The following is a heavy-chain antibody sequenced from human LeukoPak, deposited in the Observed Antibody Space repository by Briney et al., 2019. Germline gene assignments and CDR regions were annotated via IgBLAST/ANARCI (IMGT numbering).Heavy chain of an antibody. CDR2: ISSSISTI. J-gene: IGHJ4*02. CDR3: ARDVGGYGTKGSYFDY. D-gene: IGHD5-12*01. V-gene: IGHV3-48*02. CDR1: GVTFSSYA. Sequence: PGGSLRLSCAASGVTFSSYAMSWGRQAPGKGLEWVSYISSSISTIYYADSVKGRFTISRDNAKNSLYLQMNSLRDEDTAVYYCARDVGGYGTKGSYFDYWGQGTLVTVSS.